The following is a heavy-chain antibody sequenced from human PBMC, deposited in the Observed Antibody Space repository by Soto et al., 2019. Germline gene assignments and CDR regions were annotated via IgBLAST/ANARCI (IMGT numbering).Heavy chain of an antibody. Sequence: SETLSLTCAVYGGSFSGYYWSWIRQPPGKGLEWIGEINHSGSTNYNPSLKSRVTISVDTSKNQFSLKLRSVTAADTAVYYCARGLSTGVDYWGKGTLVTVS. CDR1: GGSFSGYY. V-gene: IGHV4-34*01. CDR2: INHSGST. J-gene: IGHJ4*02. D-gene: IGHD6-13*01. CDR3: ARGLSTGVDY.